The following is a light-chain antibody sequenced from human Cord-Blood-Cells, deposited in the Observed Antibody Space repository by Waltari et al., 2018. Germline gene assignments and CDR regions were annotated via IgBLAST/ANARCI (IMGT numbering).Light chain of an antibody. CDR3: QQYYSTPYT. J-gene: IGKJ2*01. CDR2: WAS. V-gene: IGKV4-1*01. CDR1: QSVLYSSNNKNY. Sequence: IVMTQSTDSLAVSLGERATINCKSSQSVLYSSNNKNYLAWYQQKPGQPPKLLIYWASTRESGVPDRFSGSGSGTDFTLTISSLQAEDVAVYYCQQYYSTPYTFGRGTKLEIQ.